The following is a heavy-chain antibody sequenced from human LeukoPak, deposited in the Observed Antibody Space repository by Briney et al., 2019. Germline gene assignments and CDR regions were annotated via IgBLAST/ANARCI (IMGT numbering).Heavy chain of an antibody. D-gene: IGHD2/OR15-2a*01. CDR2: IYYSGST. J-gene: IGHJ5*02. CDR1: GGSISSGGYY. CDR3: AAEGFYPLNWFDP. Sequence: SQSLSLTCTVSGGSISSGGYYWSWIRQHPGKGLEWIGYIYYSGSTYYNPSLKSRVTISVDTSKNQFSLKLSSVTAADTAVYYCAAEGFYPLNWFDPWGQGTLVTVSS. V-gene: IGHV4-31*03.